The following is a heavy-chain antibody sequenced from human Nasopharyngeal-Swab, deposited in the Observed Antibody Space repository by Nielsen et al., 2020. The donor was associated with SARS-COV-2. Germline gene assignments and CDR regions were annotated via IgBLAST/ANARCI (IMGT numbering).Heavy chain of an antibody. CDR1: GVSISNYC. CDR3: ARVGDTAVLPASY. V-gene: IGHV4-59*05. D-gene: IGHD5-18*01. Sequence: SETLSLTCIVSGVSISNYCWSWIRQPAGKGLEWIGRMYNSGSTHYNPSLKSRVTISADTSKNQFSLKLRSVTAADTAVYYCARVGDTAVLPASYWGQGTLVTVSS. J-gene: IGHJ4*02. CDR2: MYNSGST.